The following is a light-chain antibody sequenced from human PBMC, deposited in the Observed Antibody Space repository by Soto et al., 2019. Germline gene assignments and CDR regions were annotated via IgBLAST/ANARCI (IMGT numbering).Light chain of an antibody. V-gene: IGKV3-20*01. CDR1: QTVSPNY. CDR3: KQYGSAGT. CDR2: GAS. J-gene: IGKJ1*01. Sequence: DIVFTQPPGPLSLSPGDSPPLPRKARQTVSPNYLAWYQQNPGQRPRLLIYGASNRATGIPDRFSGSGSGTDFPLTISRLEPEVFAVDDCKQYGSAGTVGQGTKVEI.